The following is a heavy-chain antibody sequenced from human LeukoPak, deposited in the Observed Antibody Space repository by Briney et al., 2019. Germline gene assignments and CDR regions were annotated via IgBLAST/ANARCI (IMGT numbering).Heavy chain of an antibody. Sequence: QPGGSLRLSCAASGFTFSSYWMHWVRQAPGKGLVWVSRINSDGSSTSYADSVKGRFTISRDNAKNTLYLQMNSLRAEDTAVYYCARTNYYDSNGYHNWGQGTLVTVSS. D-gene: IGHD3-22*01. J-gene: IGHJ4*02. CDR1: GFTFSSYW. CDR2: INSDGSST. CDR3: ARTNYYDSNGYHN. V-gene: IGHV3-74*01.